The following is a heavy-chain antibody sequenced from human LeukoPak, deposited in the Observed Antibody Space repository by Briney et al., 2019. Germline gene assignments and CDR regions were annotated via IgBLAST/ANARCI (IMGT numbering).Heavy chain of an antibody. CDR1: GGTFSSYA. J-gene: IGHJ4*02. CDR3: ATPVGYGSGRILTGAYYFDY. CDR2: IIPIFGTA. V-gene: IGHV1-69*05. D-gene: IGHD3-10*01. Sequence: SVKLSCKASGGTFSSYAISWVRQAPGQGLEWMGGIIPIFGTANYAQKFQGRVTITTDESTSTAYMALSSLRSEDTAVYYCATPVGYGSGRILTGAYYFDYWGQGTLVTVSS.